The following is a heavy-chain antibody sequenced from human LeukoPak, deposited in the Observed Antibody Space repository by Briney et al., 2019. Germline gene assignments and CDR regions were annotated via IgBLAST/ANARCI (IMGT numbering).Heavy chain of an antibody. Sequence: GRSLRLSCAASGITFRSYGMHWVRQAPGKGLEWVAVISYDGNNKYYSDSVKGRFTISRDNSKNTLYLQMNSLRAEDTAVYYCAKTWGGYYYYSMDVWGQGTTVTVSS. CDR1: GITFRSYG. J-gene: IGHJ6*02. V-gene: IGHV3-30*18. CDR2: ISYDGNNK. D-gene: IGHD3-16*01. CDR3: AKTWGGYYYYSMDV.